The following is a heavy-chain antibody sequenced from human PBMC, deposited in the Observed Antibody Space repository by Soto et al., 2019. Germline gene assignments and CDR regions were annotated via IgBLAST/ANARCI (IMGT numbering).Heavy chain of an antibody. V-gene: IGHV3-23*01. D-gene: IGHD2-2*01. CDR2: ITSSGEQT. CDR1: GFNFSNFP. Sequence: GGSLILSCTASGFNFSNFPMTWVRQVPGQGLEYVSSITSSGEQTFYADSVKGRFSISRDNSKGILHLQMNSLRAEDTAVYYCAREYCSSTSCLNWFDPWGQGTLVTVSS. J-gene: IGHJ5*02. CDR3: AREYCSSTSCLNWFDP.